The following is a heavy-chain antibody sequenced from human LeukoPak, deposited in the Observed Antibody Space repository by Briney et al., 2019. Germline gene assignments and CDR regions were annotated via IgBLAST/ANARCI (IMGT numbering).Heavy chain of an antibody. V-gene: IGHV3-23*01. J-gene: IGHJ4*02. CDR2: ISGSGGST. CDR1: GFTFSSYA. CDR3: AKGTGDSSGYYAPHFDY. Sequence: GSLRLSCAASGFTFSSYAMSWVRQAPGKGLEWVSAISGSGGSTYYADSVKGRFTISRDNSKNTLYLQMNSLRAEDTAVYYCAKGTGDSSGYYAPHFDYWGQGTLVTVSS. D-gene: IGHD3-22*01.